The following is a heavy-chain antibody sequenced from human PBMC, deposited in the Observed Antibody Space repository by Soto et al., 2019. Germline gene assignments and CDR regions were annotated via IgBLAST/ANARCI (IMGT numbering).Heavy chain of an antibody. D-gene: IGHD2-15*01. V-gene: IGHV4-34*01. CDR2: IDHSGGA. J-gene: IGHJ4*02. CDR3: ARGNSPAGYCSGGSCYAAVY. CDR1: GESFSDYY. Sequence: QVQLQQWGAGLLKPSETLSLTCAVYGESFSDYYWTWIRQPPGKGLEWIGEIDHSGGANYNPSLKSRVXIXXXTXXNHFSLRLSSVTAADTAVYYCARGNSPAGYCSGGSCYAAVYWGQGTLVTVSS.